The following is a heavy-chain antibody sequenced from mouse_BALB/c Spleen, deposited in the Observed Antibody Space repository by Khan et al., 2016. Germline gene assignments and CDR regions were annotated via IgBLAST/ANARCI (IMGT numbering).Heavy chain of an antibody. J-gene: IGHJ2*01. CDR3: ARMYYGDY. D-gene: IGHD1-1*01. V-gene: IGHV14-3*02. CDR2: IDPPNDNT. Sequence: VQLQQSGAELVKPGASVKLSCTASGFSIQDTYIHWVRQRPEQGLDWIGRIDPPNDNTKYDPKFQGKATITADTSSNTAYLQLSSLTYEDTAVSYCARMYYGDYWGQGTTLTVSS. CDR1: GFSIQDTY.